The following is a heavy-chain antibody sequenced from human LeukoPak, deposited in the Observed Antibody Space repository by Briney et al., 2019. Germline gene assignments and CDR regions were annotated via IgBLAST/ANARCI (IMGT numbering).Heavy chain of an antibody. D-gene: IGHD6-13*01. CDR2: ISSSGSTI. J-gene: IGHJ4*02. CDR3: GRGATAAGKLAY. CDR1: GFTFSDYY. Sequence: GGSLRLSCAASGFTFSDYYMSWIRQAPGKGLEWVSYISSSGSTIYYADSVKGRFTISRDNAKNSLYLQMSSLRAEDTAVYYWGRGATAAGKLAYWARGPWVTVSS. V-gene: IGHV3-11*01.